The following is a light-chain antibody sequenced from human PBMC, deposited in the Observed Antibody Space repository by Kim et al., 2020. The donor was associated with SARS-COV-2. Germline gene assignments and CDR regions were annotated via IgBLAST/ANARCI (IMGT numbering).Light chain of an antibody. V-gene: IGKV3-11*01. J-gene: IGKJ2*01. CDR3: QQRSIWPPYT. CDR1: QSVSSY. Sequence: IVLTQSPATLSLSPGERATLSCRASQSVSSYLAWYQQKPGQAPRLLIYDASNRATGIPARFSGSGSGTDFTLTISSLEAEDFAVYYCQQRSIWPPYTFGQGTKLEI. CDR2: DAS.